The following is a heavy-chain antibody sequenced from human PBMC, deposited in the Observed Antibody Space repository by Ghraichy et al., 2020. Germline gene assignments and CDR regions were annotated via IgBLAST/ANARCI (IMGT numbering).Heavy chain of an antibody. CDR2: IYYSGST. V-gene: IGHV4-59*01. D-gene: IGHD3-10*01. CDR1: GGSISSYY. CDR3: ARAGGTAYYYGSGSLPGWYYYGMDV. Sequence: SETLSLTCTVSGGSISSYYWSWIRQPPGKGLEWIGYIYYSGSTNYNPSLKSRVTISVDTSKHQFSLKLSSVTAADTAVYYCARAGGTAYYYGSGSLPGWYYYGMDVWGQGTTVTVSS. J-gene: IGHJ6*02.